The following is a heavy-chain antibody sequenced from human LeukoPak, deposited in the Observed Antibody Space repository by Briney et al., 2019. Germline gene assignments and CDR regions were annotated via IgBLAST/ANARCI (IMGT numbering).Heavy chain of an antibody. CDR2: IYYSGNT. V-gene: IGHV4-59*01. Sequence: SETLSLTCTVSGGSISSYYWSWIRQPPGKGLEWIGYIYYSGNTNYNPSLKSRVTISVDTSKNQFSLKLSSVTAADTAVYYCARVRIAAAGTGLYFDYWGQGTLVTVSS. J-gene: IGHJ4*02. CDR1: GGSISSYY. D-gene: IGHD6-13*01. CDR3: ARVRIAAAGTGLYFDY.